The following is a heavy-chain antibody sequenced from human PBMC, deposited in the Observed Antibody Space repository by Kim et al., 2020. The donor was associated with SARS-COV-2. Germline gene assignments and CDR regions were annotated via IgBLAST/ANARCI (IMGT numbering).Heavy chain of an antibody. CDR2: ISYDGSNK. D-gene: IGHD3-3*01. J-gene: IGHJ4*02. CDR3: AKDFDDDYGDY. V-gene: IGHV3-30*18. CDR1: GFTFSSYG. Sequence: GGSLRLSCAASGFTFSSYGMHWVRQAPGKGLEWVAVISYDGSNKYYADSVKGRFTISRDNSKNTLYLQMNSLRAEDTAVYYCAKDFDDDYGDYWGQGTLVTVSS.